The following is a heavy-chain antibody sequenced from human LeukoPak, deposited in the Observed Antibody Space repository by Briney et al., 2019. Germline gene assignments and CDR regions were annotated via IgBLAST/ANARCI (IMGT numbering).Heavy chain of an antibody. Sequence: ASVKVSCKASGYTFTSYDINWVRQATGQGLEWMGWMNPNSGNTGYAQKFQGRVTMTRNSSITTAYMELSSLRSEDTAVYYCARRHGRCSDGSCYYPDYWGQRTLVTVSS. CDR2: MNPNSGNT. J-gene: IGHJ4*02. CDR1: GYTFTSYD. CDR3: ARRHGRCSDGSCYYPDY. V-gene: IGHV1-8*01. D-gene: IGHD2-15*01.